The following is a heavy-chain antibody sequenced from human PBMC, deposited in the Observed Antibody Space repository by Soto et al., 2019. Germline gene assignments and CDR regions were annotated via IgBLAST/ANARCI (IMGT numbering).Heavy chain of an antibody. V-gene: IGHV1-46*01. CDR2: INPNLGTT. D-gene: IGHD6-19*01. CDR3: ARESVNSRARSGLDY. J-gene: IGHJ4*02. Sequence: QVQLVQSGAAVKKPGASVKVSCRASGYTFTRNYMHWVRQAPGQGLEWMGIINPNLGTTTYAQKFPARITITRDTSTSTVYMELSSLRSADTAVYYCARESVNSRARSGLDYWGQGTLVTVSS. CDR1: GYTFTRNY.